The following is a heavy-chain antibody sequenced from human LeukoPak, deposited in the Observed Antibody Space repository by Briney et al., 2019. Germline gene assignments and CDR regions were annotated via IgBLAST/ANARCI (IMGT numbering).Heavy chain of an antibody. CDR2: ISGSGGST. CDR1: GFTFSSYA. D-gene: IGHD2-2*01. Sequence: GGSLRLSCAASGFTFSSYAMSWVRQAPGKGLEWVSAISGSGGSTYYADSVKGRFTISRDNSKNTLYLQMNSLRAEDTAVYYCARRGYCSSTSCYAAFVYWGQGTLVTVSS. V-gene: IGHV3-23*01. J-gene: IGHJ4*02. CDR3: ARRGYCSSTSCYAAFVY.